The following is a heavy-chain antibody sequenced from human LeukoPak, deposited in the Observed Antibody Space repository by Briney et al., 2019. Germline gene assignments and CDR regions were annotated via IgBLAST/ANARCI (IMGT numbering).Heavy chain of an antibody. CDR1: GFTVPDYA. CDR3: ARIIGISGTYPTDY. J-gene: IGHJ4*02. D-gene: IGHD1-26*01. Sequence: GGSLRLSCAASGFTVPDYAMTWVRQAAGKGLEWVSSVSSGSDYIYYANSVKGRFTISRDNAKHSLYLQMNSLRAEDTAVYYCARIIGISGTYPTDYWGQGTLVTVSS. V-gene: IGHV3-21*01. CDR2: VSSGSDYI.